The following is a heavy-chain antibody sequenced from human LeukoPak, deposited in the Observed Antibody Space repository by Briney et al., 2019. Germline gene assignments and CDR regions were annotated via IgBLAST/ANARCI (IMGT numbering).Heavy chain of an antibody. D-gene: IGHD6-19*01. J-gene: IGHJ2*01. CDR1: GGSISSSSYY. Sequence: SETLSLTCTVSGGSISSSSYYWGWIRQPPGKGLEWIGSIYYSGSTYYNPSLKSRVTISVDTSKNQFSLKLSSVTAADTAVYYCARSIAVAGPRYWYFDLWGRGTLVTVSS. CDR2: IYYSGST. CDR3: ARSIAVAGPRYWYFDL. V-gene: IGHV4-39*01.